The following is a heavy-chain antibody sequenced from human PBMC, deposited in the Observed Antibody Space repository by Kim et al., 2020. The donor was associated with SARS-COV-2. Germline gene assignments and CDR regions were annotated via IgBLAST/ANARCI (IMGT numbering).Heavy chain of an antibody. CDR1: GYTFTGYY. CDR3: AREGGGYDILTGYYYAYYFDY. CDR2: INPNSGGT. J-gene: IGHJ4*02. D-gene: IGHD3-9*01. V-gene: IGHV1-2*02. Sequence: ASVKVSCKASGYTFTGYYMHWVRQAPGQGLEWMGWINPNSGGTNYAQKFQGRVTMTKDTSISTAYMELSRLRADDTAVYYCAREGGGYDILTGYYYAYYFDYWGQGTLVTVSS.